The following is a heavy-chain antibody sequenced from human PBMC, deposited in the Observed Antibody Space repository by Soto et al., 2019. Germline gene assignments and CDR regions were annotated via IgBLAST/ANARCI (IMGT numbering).Heavy chain of an antibody. V-gene: IGHV3-23*01. J-gene: IGHJ4*02. CDR2: ITGSGGRT. D-gene: IGHD4-17*01. CDR1: GFTFCSYA. CDR3: AKDCYGEYGGIDY. Sequence: RLSCAASGFTFCSYAVIWVRQAPGKGLEGVSVITGSGGRTYYADSVKGRFTISRDTSKKTLFLQMNSLRAEDTAVYYCAKDCYGEYGGIDYWGQGTMVTVSS.